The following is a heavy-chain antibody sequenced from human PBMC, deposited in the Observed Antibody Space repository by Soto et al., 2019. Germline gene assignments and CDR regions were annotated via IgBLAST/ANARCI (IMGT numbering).Heavy chain of an antibody. CDR2: ILHDGSAE. CDR3: ARSRDGYSFYFYYGMDG. D-gene: IGHD4-4*01. V-gene: IGHV3-30*03. CDR1: GFTFTNYD. J-gene: IGHJ6*02. Sequence: VGSLRLSCAASGFTFTNYDMHWVRQAPGKGLEWMALILHDGSAEYYADSVKGRFTTSRDNSKNTLYLQMNSLRAEDTAVYYCARSRDGYSFYFYYGMDGWGQGTTVTVSS.